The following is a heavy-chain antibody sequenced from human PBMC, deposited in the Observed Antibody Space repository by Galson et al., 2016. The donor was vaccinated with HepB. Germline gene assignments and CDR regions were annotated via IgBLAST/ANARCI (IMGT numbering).Heavy chain of an antibody. Sequence: SLRLSCAASGFTFISYAMHWVRQAPGKGLEWVAVISYDGSNKYYADSVKGRFTISRDNSKNTLYLQMNSPRAEDTAVYYCARSQGVVRNYFDYWGQGTLVTVSS. CDR1: GFTFISYA. CDR3: ARSQGVVRNYFDY. V-gene: IGHV3-30-3*01. D-gene: IGHD3-3*01. J-gene: IGHJ4*02. CDR2: ISYDGSNK.